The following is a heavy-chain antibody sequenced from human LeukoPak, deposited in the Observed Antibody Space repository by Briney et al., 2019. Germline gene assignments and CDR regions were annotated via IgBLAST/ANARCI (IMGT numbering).Heavy chain of an antibody. CDR2: KSYDGSNK. CDR1: GLPSSTYA. J-gene: IGHJ1*01. CDR3: ARDPYTYSSSWYGYFQY. V-gene: IGHV3-30-3*01. Sequence: PGGSRGPSWAAPGLPSSTYAMNWARKAQAKGREWGAVKSYDGSNKYYADSVKGRFTISRDNSKNTLYLQMDSLRAEDTAVYYCARDPYTYSSSWYGYFQYWGQGTLVTVSS. D-gene: IGHD6-19*01.